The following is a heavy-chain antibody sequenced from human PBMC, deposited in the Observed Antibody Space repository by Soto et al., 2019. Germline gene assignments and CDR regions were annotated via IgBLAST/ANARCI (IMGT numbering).Heavy chain of an antibody. Sequence: SETLSLTCAVSGGSITSSSYYWGWIRQAPGRGLEWIGTIYYRGYTYYNPSLESRVTISADTSKNQLSLKLSSVTAADTAVYYCARHPEQWLVLGSFDYWGQGTLVTVSS. CDR1: GGSITSSSYY. CDR2: IYYRGYT. V-gene: IGHV4-39*01. J-gene: IGHJ4*02. CDR3: ARHPEQWLVLGSFDY. D-gene: IGHD6-19*01.